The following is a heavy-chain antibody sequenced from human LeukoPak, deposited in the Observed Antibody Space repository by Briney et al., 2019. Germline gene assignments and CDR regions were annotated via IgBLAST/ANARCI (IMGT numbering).Heavy chain of an antibody. J-gene: IGHJ4*02. CDR2: ISYDGSNK. Sequence: GGSLRLSCAASGFTFSSYAMHWVRQAPGKGLEWVAVISYDGSNKYYADSVKGRFTISRDNSKNTLYLQMNSLRAEDTAVYYCATEVWFGETPGAFDYWGQGTLVTVSS. CDR1: GFTFSSYA. D-gene: IGHD3-10*01. CDR3: ATEVWFGETPGAFDY. V-gene: IGHV3-30*01.